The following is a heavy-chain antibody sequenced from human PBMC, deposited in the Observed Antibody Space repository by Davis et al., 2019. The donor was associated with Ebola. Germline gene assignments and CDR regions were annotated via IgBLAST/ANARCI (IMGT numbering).Heavy chain of an antibody. CDR2: MNPNSGNT. CDR3: ARDSLSDYDFWSGYYKVSGMDV. Sequence: ASVKVSCKASGYTFTSYGINWVRQATGQGLEWMGWMNPNSGNTGYAQKFQGRVTMTRNTSISTAYMELSSLRSEDTAVYYCARDSLSDYDFWSGYYKVSGMDVWGQGTTVTVSS. V-gene: IGHV1-8*02. J-gene: IGHJ6*02. D-gene: IGHD3-3*01. CDR1: GYTFTSYG.